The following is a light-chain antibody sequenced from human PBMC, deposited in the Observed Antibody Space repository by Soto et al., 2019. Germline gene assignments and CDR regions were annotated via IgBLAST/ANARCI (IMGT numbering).Light chain of an antibody. J-gene: IGLJ1*01. CDR3: AAWDDSLSGYV. CDR2: RNN. CDR1: SSNIGGYY. Sequence: QSVLTQPPSASGTPGQRVTISCSGSSSNIGGYYVSWYQQLPGTAPKVLIYRNNQRPSGGPDRFSGSKSGTSASLAISGLRSDDEADYYCAAWDDSLSGYVFGTGTKVTVL. V-gene: IGLV1-47*01.